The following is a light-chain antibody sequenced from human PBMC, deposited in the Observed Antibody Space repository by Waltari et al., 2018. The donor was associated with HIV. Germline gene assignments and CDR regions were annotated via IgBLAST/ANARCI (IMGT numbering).Light chain of an antibody. CDR1: SSNIGSHS. J-gene: IGLJ2*01. CDR2: TND. V-gene: IGLV1-44*01. Sequence: QSVLTQPPSASGTPGLRVTISCSGSSSNIGSHSVNWYQQLPGTAPKLLIYTNDQRPSGVPDRCSGSKSGTSASLAITGLQSKDEADYYCAAWDDSLIGVIFGGGTKLTVL. CDR3: AAWDDSLIGVI.